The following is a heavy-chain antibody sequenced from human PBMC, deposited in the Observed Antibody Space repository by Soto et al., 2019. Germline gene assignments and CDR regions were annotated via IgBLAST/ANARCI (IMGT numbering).Heavy chain of an antibody. CDR2: NSAYNGNT. J-gene: IGHJ4*02. D-gene: IGHD3-22*01. CDR1: GYIFTSND. Sequence: GASVKVSCKTSGYIFTSNDITWVRQAPGQGLEWMGWNSAYNGNTKYAQKLQGRVTMTTDTSTSTAYMELRSLRSDDTAVYYCSIIGVDRGNYWGQGTLVTVSS. CDR3: SIIGVDRGNY. V-gene: IGHV1-18*04.